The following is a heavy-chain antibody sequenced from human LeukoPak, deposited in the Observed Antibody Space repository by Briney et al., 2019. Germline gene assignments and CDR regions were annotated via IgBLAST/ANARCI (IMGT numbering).Heavy chain of an antibody. V-gene: IGHV3-23*01. CDR1: RFTFSSYA. CDR2: ISGSGGST. CDR3: AKDRTIFGVVSSDY. Sequence: GGSLRLSCAASRFTFSSYAMSWVRQAPGKGLEWVSAISGSGGSTYYADSVKGRFTISRDNSKNTLYLQMNSLRAEDTAVYYCAKDRTIFGVVSSDYGGQGTLVTVSS. D-gene: IGHD3-3*01. J-gene: IGHJ4*02.